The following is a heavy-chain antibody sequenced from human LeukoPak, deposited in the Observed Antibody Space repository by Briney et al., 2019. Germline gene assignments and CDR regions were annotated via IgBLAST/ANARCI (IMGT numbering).Heavy chain of an antibody. Sequence: GESLKISCEGSGYSFTNYWIGWVRQMPGKGLEWMGVINPSDSDTRYSPSFQGRVAISVDKSISAAYLQWRSLKASDTAMYYCVKVSPMIRGVIRWFDPWGQGTLVTVSS. CDR2: INPSDSDT. CDR3: VKVSPMIRGVIRWFDP. D-gene: IGHD3-10*01. J-gene: IGHJ5*02. V-gene: IGHV5-51*01. CDR1: GYSFTNYW.